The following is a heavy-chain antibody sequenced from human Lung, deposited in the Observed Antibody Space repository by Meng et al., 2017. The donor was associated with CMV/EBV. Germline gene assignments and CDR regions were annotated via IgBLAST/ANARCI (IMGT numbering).Heavy chain of an antibody. CDR1: YTFSGYY. Sequence: YTFSGYYMHWVRQAPGQGLEWMGWINANSGGTNYAQKFQGRVTVTRDTSISTAYMELSRLRSDDTAVYYCERAGDCSGGRCSGWFDPWGQGTLVTVSS. CDR3: ERAGDCSGGRCSGWFDP. V-gene: IGHV1-2*02. J-gene: IGHJ5*02. D-gene: IGHD2-15*01. CDR2: INANSGGT.